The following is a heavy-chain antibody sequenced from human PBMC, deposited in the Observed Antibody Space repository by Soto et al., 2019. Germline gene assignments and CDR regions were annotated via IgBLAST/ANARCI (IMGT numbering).Heavy chain of an antibody. Sequence: PSETLSLTCTVSGGSISSYYWSWIRQPPGKGLEWIGYIYYSGSTNYNPSLKSRVTISVDTSKNTLYLQMNSLRAEDTAVYYCARYSSSWFSFDYWGQGTLVTVSS. D-gene: IGHD6-13*01. J-gene: IGHJ4*02. CDR3: ARYSSSWFSFDY. V-gene: IGHV4-59*12. CDR2: IYYSGST. CDR1: GGSISSYY.